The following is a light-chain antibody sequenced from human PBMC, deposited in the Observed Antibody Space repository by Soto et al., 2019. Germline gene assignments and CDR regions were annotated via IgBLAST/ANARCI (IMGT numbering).Light chain of an antibody. V-gene: IGKV3-15*01. CDR2: GAS. CDR3: QQYNNWPPYT. J-gene: IGKJ2*01. Sequence: EIVMTQSPATLSVSPGERATLSCMASQSVSGNLAWYQQKPGQAPRLLIYGASTRATGIPARFSGSGSGTEFTLTISSLQSEDFALYYCQQYNNWPPYTFGQGTKLEIK. CDR1: QSVSGN.